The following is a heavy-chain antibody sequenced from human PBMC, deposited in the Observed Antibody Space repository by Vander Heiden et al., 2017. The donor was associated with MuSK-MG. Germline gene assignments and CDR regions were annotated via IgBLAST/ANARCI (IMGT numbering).Heavy chain of an antibody. V-gene: IGHV4-34*01. CDR1: AGSFSGYY. J-gene: IGHJ1*01. CDR3: ARTPLMGYARPGHFQH. D-gene: IGHD2-8*01. CDR2: INDSEST. Sequence: QVQLQQWGAGLLKPSETLSLTCAVYAGSFSGYYWSWIRQPPGKGLEWIGEINDSESTNYTPSLKSRVTISVDTSKNQFSLKLSSVTAADTAVYYCARTPLMGYARPGHFQHWGQGTLVTVSS.